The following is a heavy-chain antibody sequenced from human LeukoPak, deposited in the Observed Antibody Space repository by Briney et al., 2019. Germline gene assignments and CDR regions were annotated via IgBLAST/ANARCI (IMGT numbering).Heavy chain of an antibody. CDR1: GYSFTNYG. J-gene: IGHJ4*02. CDR3: ARGTSDTAMVILGY. CDR2: FSANDGNT. Sequence: ASVKVSCKASGYSFTNYGISWVRQAPGQGLEWMGWFSANDGNTKYAQDLQGRVTVTIDRSTSTAYMELRSLRSDDTAVYYCARGTSDTAMVILGYWGQGTLVTVSS. V-gene: IGHV1-18*01. D-gene: IGHD5-18*01.